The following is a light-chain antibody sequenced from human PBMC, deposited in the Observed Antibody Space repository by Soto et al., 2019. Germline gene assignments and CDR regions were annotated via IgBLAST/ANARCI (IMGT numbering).Light chain of an antibody. V-gene: IGKV1-17*01. CDR2: DAS. Sequence: DIQMTESPSSLSASVGDRVIITCRASQDIGSDLAWYQQKPGKAPERLIYDASSLESGVPSRFSGSGSGTELTLTISSLEPDEFATYYCQQYNSYWTFGQG. J-gene: IGKJ1*01. CDR1: QDIGSD. CDR3: QQYNSYWT.